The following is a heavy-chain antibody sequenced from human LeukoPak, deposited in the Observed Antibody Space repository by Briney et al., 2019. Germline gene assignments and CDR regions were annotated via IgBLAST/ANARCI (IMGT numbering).Heavy chain of an antibody. CDR3: ARSGATDYYYMDV. D-gene: IGHD1-26*01. CDR1: GYTFTGYY. V-gene: IGHV1-2*02. Sequence: GALVKVSCKASGYTFTGYYMHWVRQAPGQGLEWMGWINPNSGGTNYAQKFQGRVTMTRDTSISTAYMELSRLRSDDTAVYYCARSGATDYYYMDVWGKGTTVTISS. J-gene: IGHJ6*03. CDR2: INPNSGGT.